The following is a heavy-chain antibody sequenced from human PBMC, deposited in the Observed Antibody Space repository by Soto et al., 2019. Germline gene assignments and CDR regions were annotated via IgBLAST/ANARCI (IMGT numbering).Heavy chain of an antibody. D-gene: IGHD2-2*01. V-gene: IGHV4-61*01. J-gene: IGHJ6*03. Sequence: PSETLSLTCTVSGGSVSSGSYYWSWIRQPPGKGLEWIGYIYYSGSTNYNPSLKSRVTISVDTSKNQFSLKLSSVTAADTAVYYCARSILGYCSSTSCYYYYYMDVWGKGTTVTVSS. CDR1: GGSVSSGSYY. CDR2: IYYSGST. CDR3: ARSILGYCSSTSCYYYYYMDV.